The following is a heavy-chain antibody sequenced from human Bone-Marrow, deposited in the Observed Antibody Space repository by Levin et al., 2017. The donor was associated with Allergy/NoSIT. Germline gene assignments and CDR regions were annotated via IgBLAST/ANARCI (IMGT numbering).Heavy chain of an antibody. CDR2: INPNSGGT. D-gene: IGHD3-22*01. CDR1: GYTFTGYY. V-gene: IGHV1-2*02. J-gene: IGHJ5*02. Sequence: ASVKVSCKASGYTFTGYYMHWVRQAPGQGLEWMGWINPNSGGTNYAQKFQGRVTMTRDTSISTAYMELSRLRSDDTAVYYCARAGYSGYDRPPITMIVVSGWFDPWGQGTLVTVSS. CDR3: ARAGYSGYDRPPITMIVVSGWFDP.